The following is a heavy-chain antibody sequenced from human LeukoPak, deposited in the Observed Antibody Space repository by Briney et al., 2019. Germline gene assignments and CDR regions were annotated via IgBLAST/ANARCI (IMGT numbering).Heavy chain of an antibody. V-gene: IGHV3-13*05. Sequence: QPGGSLRLSCAAPGFIFSKYDMHWVRQATGKGLEWVSIIGTAGDPFYPGSVKDRFTIPRENAKNSLYLQMNSLRAGDTAVYYCVRDGGRGTMDVWGQGTTVTVSS. J-gene: IGHJ6*02. CDR1: GFIFSKYD. D-gene: IGHD2-15*01. CDR2: IGTAGDP. CDR3: VRDGGRGTMDV.